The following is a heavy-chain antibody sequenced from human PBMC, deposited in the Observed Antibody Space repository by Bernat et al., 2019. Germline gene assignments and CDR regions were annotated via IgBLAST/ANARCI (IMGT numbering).Heavy chain of an antibody. CDR3: ARDRSVTTTVDYFQH. V-gene: IGHV3-30-3*01. CDR1: GFTFSSYA. Sequence: QVQLVESGGGVVQPGRSLRLSCAASGFTFSSYAMHWVRQAPGKGLEWVAVISYDGSNKYYADSVKDRFTISRDNSKNTLYLQMNSLRAEDTAVYYCARDRSVTTTVDYFQHWGQGTLVTVSS. CDR2: ISYDGSNK. D-gene: IGHD4-11*01. J-gene: IGHJ1*01.